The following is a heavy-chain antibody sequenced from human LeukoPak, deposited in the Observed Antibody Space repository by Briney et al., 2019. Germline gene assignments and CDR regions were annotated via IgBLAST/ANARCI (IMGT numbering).Heavy chain of an antibody. V-gene: IGHV3-30*18. Sequence: GGSLRLSCAASGFTFSSFGLHWIRQAPGKGLEWVAVISYEGSNKYYADSVKGRFTISRDNSKNTLYLQMNRLRTEDTAVYYCAKVVPRTTLVPPWSSGMDVWGQGTTVTVSS. CDR1: GFTFSSFG. J-gene: IGHJ6*02. CDR3: AKVVPRTTLVPPWSSGMDV. CDR2: ISYEGSNK. D-gene: IGHD1-1*01.